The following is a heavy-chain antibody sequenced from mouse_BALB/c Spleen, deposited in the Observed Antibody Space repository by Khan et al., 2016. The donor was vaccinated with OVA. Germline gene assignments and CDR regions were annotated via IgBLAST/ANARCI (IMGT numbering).Heavy chain of an antibody. Sequence: VQLKESGPGLVKPSQSLSLTCTVTCYSITSDYAWNWIRHFPGNKLDWMGFISYSGNHNYNPSLKSRISITRATSKNQFFLQLNSVTNEDTATYYCARGYGGDLDYWGQGTTLTGSS. D-gene: IGHD1-1*02. V-gene: IGHV3-2*02. CDR2: ISYSGNH. CDR3: ARGYGGDLDY. CDR1: CYSITSDYA. J-gene: IGHJ2*01.